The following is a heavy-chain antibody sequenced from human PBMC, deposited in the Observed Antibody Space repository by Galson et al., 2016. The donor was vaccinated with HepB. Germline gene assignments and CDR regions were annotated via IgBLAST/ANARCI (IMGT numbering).Heavy chain of an antibody. CDR1: GFTFDDYS. CDR3: AKLGTQYSYGHYTLDY. V-gene: IGHV3-9*01. D-gene: IGHD5-18*01. CDR2: ISWDSGSI. Sequence: SLRLSCAASGFTFDDYSMHWVRLAPGKGLEWVSTISWDSGSIGYADSVKGRFTISRDNANNSLYLQMHSLRTEDTAFYYCAKLGTQYSYGHYTLDYWGQGTLVTVPS. J-gene: IGHJ4*02.